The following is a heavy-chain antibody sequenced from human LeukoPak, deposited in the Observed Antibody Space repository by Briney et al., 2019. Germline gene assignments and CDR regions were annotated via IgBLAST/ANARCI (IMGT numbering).Heavy chain of an antibody. CDR2: MNPNSGNT. Sequence: ASVKVSCKASGYTFTSYDINWVRQATGQGLEWMGWMNPNSGNTGYAQKFQGRVTMTRNTSISTAYMELSSLRSEDTAVYYCARGDRVAEYYYYYYMDVWGKGTTVTVSS. V-gene: IGHV1-8*01. CDR1: GYTFTSYD. CDR3: ARGDRVAEYYYYYYMDV. J-gene: IGHJ6*03. D-gene: IGHD3-3*01.